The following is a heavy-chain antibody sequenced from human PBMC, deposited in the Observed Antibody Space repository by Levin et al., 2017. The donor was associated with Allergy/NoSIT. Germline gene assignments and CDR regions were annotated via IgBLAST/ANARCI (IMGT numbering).Heavy chain of an antibody. D-gene: IGHD6-13*01. CDR1: GFTFSSYA. J-gene: IGHJ4*02. CDR2: ISYDGSNK. Sequence: LSLTCAASGFTFSSYAMHWVRQAPGKGLEWVAVISYDGSNKYYADSVKGRFTISRDNSKNTLYLQMNSLRAEDTAVYYCARVPAAASYYFDYWGQGTLVTVSS. V-gene: IGHV3-30-3*01. CDR3: ARVPAAASYYFDY.